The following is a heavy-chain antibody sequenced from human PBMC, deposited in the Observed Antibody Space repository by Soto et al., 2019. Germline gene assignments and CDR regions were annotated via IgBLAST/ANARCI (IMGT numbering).Heavy chain of an antibody. D-gene: IGHD5-18*01. V-gene: IGHV3-15*07. CDR2: IKSKTDGGTT. Sequence: PGGSLRLSCAASGFTFSNAWMNWVRQAPGKGLEWVGRIKSKTDGGTTDYAAPVKGRFTISRDDSKNTLYLQMNSLKTEDTAVYYCTTALRIQLWFEGMDVWGQGTTVTVSS. J-gene: IGHJ6*02. CDR1: GFTFSNAW. CDR3: TTALRIQLWFEGMDV.